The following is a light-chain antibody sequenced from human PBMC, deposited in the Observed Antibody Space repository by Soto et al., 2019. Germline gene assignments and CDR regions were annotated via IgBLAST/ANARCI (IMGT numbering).Light chain of an antibody. CDR1: QSIASY. CDR3: QKYNSAPLT. Sequence: DIQMTQSPSSLSASVGDRVSITCRASQSIASYLNWYQQRPGKAPHLLIYAASSLQSGVPSRFSGSGSGTDFTLTISGLQSDDFATYYCQKYNSAPLTFGGGTKVDIK. V-gene: IGKV1-39*01. CDR2: AAS. J-gene: IGKJ4*01.